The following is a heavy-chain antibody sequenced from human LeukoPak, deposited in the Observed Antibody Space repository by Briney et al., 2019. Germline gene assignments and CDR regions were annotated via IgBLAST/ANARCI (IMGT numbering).Heavy chain of an antibody. Sequence: SETVSLTCTVSGGSISSYYWSWIRQPPGKGLEWIGYIYYSGSTNYNPSLKSRVTISVDTSKNQFSLKLSSVPAADTAVYYCARAYGDYHDYWGQGTLVTVSS. CDR2: IYYSGST. CDR3: ARAYGDYHDY. CDR1: GGSISSYY. V-gene: IGHV4-59*01. D-gene: IGHD4-17*01. J-gene: IGHJ4*02.